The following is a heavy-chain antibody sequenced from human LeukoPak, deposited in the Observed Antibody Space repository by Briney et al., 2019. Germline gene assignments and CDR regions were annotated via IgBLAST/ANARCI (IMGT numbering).Heavy chain of an antibody. D-gene: IGHD2-21*02. CDR2: IRYDGSNK. CDR3: AKDQDKYCGGDCFLGVDY. CDR1: GFTFSSYG. Sequence: PGGSLRLSCAASGFTFSSYGMHWVRQAPGKGLEWVAFIRYDGSNKYYADSVKGRFTISRDNSKNTLYLQMNSLRAEDTAVYYCAKDQDKYCGGDCFLGVDYWGQGTLVTVSS. J-gene: IGHJ4*02. V-gene: IGHV3-30*02.